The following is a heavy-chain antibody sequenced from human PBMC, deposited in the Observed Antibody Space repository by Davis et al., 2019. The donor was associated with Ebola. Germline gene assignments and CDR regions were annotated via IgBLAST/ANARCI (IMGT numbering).Heavy chain of an antibody. Sequence: SETLSLTCTVSGGSISSSSYYWGWIRQPPGKGLEWIGSIYYSGSTYYNPSLKSRVTISVDTSKNQFSLKLSSVTAADTAVYYCARGRGGYDSSGYYYYYYYGMDVWGQGTTVTVSS. CDR2: IYYSGST. J-gene: IGHJ6*02. CDR3: ARGRGGYDSSGYYYYYYYGMDV. CDR1: GGSISSSSYY. D-gene: IGHD3-22*01. V-gene: IGHV4-39*01.